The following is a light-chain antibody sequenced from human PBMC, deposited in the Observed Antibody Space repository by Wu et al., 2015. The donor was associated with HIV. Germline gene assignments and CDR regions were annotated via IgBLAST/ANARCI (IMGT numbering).Light chain of an antibody. CDR3: QQYNNWPPWT. Sequence: MVMTQSPATLSVSPGERATLSCRASQSVSSNLAWYQQKPGQAPRLLIYDASTRATGIPARFSGSGSGTEFTLTISSLQSEDFAVYYCQQYNNWPPWTFGQGTKVEMK. V-gene: IGKV3-15*01. CDR1: QSVSSN. CDR2: DAS. J-gene: IGKJ1*01.